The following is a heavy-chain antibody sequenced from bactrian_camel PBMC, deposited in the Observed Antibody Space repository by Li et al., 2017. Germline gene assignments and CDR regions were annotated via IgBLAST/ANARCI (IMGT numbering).Heavy chain of an antibody. D-gene: IGHD7*01. CDR3: AADPSRTLYCGASRAFRL. CDR1: GYTRTGYG. CDR2: IDGDGPT. V-gene: IGHV3S55*01. J-gene: IGHJ4*01. Sequence: HVQLVESGGGSVEVGGSLRLSCVASGYTRTGYGMAWFRQAPGKEREGVASIDGDGPTHYTDSVKGRFTISKDNAKNTLALQMNSLKPEDTAMYYCAADPSRTLYCGASRAFRLWGQRTQVTVS.